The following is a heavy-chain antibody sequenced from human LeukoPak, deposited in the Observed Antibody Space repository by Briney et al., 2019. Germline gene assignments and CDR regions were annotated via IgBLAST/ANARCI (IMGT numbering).Heavy chain of an antibody. CDR3: AKDRYSGYDGYFQH. Sequence: GGSLRLSCAASGFTFSSYSMNWVRQAPGKGLEWVAVISYDGSNKYYADSVKGRYTISRDNSKNTLYLQMNSLRAEDTAVYYCAKDRYSGYDGYFQHWGQGTLVTVSS. J-gene: IGHJ1*01. CDR1: GFTFSSYS. V-gene: IGHV3-30*18. D-gene: IGHD5-12*01. CDR2: ISYDGSNK.